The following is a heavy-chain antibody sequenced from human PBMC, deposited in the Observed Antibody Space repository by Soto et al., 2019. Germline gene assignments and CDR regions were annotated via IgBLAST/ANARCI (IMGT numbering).Heavy chain of an antibody. CDR3: ASFNGSGSYAFYLYYYGMDV. D-gene: IGHD3-10*01. Sequence: GASVKVSCKASGGTFSSYAISWVRQAPGQGLEWMGGIIPIFGTANYAQKFQGRVTITADESTSTAYMELSSLRSEDTAVYYCASFNGSGSYAFYLYYYGMDVWGQGTTVTVSS. CDR1: GGTFSSYA. J-gene: IGHJ6*02. V-gene: IGHV1-69*13. CDR2: IIPIFGTA.